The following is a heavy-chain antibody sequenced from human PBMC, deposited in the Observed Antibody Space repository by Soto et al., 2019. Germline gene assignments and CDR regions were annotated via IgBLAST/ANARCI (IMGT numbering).Heavy chain of an antibody. CDR1: GYTFATYD. Sequence: QVQLVQSGAEVKTPGASVKVSCKASGYTFATYDINWVRQAPGQGLEWMGWMNPNSDNTGYAQKFQGRLTMTRDTALSVAHMELSSLRNEDTAVYYCARSDGYIFNWLDSWGQGTLVTVSA. CDR3: ARSDGYIFNWLDS. J-gene: IGHJ5*01. CDR2: MNPNSDNT. D-gene: IGHD2-21*01. V-gene: IGHV1-8*01.